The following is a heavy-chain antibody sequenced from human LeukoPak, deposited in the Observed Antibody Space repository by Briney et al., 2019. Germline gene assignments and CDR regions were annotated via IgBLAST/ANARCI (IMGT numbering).Heavy chain of an antibody. D-gene: IGHD1-1*01. V-gene: IGHV1-2*02. J-gene: IGHJ4*02. CDR1: GYTFTDSY. Sequence: ASVKVSCKASGYTFTDSYIHWVRQAPGQGLEWMGWINPNSGGTEYAQKFQGRVTMTRDTSITTAYMDLGRLRYDDTAVYYCTRRHNWYFFDHWGQGTLVTVSS. CDR2: INPNSGGT. CDR3: TRRHNWYFFDH.